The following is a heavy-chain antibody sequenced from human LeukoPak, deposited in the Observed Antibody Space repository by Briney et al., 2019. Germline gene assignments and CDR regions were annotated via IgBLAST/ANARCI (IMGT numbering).Heavy chain of an antibody. D-gene: IGHD4-17*01. CDR2: ISSSSYI. J-gene: IGHJ3*02. CDR3: ARAVYGDGGAFDI. Sequence: PGGSLRLSCAASGFTFSSYSMNWVRQAPGKGLEWVSSISSSSYIYYADSVKGRFTISRDNAKNSLYLQMNSLRAEDTAVYYCARAVYGDGGAFDIWGQGTMVTVSS. V-gene: IGHV3-21*01. CDR1: GFTFSSYS.